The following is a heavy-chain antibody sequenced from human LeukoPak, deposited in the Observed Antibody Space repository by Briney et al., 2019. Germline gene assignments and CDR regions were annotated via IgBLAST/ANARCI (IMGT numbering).Heavy chain of an antibody. D-gene: IGHD5-24*01. CDR1: GGSISSSSYY. CDR2: IYYSGST. V-gene: IGHV4-39*07. CDR3: GRIGRWEGY. Sequence: PSETLSLTCTVSGGSISSSSYYWGWIRQPPGKGLEWIGSIYYSGSTYYNPSLKSRVTISVDTSKNQFSLKLSSVTAADTAVYYWGRIGRWEGYWGQGTLVTVSS. J-gene: IGHJ4*02.